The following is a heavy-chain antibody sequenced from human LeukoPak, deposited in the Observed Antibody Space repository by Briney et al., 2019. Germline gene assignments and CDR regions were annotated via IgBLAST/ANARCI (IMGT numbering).Heavy chain of an antibody. D-gene: IGHD1-1*01. J-gene: IGHJ4*02. CDR1: GFTFSSYG. V-gene: IGHV3-30*18. Sequence: PGRSLRLSCAASGFTFSSYGMLWVRQAPGKGLEWGAVIWYGGSNKYYADSVKGRFTISRDNSKHTLYLQMNSLRAEDPAVYYCAKGGTAAVFDYSGQESLVTVSS. CDR3: AKGGTAAVFDY. CDR2: IWYGGSNK.